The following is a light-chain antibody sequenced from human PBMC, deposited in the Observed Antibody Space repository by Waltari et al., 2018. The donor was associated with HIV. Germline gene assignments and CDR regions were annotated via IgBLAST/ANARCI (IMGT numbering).Light chain of an antibody. CDR3: QSYDSSLSSVL. J-gene: IGLJ3*02. CDR1: GSNIGAGYD. Sequence: QSVLTQPPSVSGAPGQRVTISCTGGGSNIGAGYDVHWYQHPPASAPKLLIFGSTNRPFGVPDRFSGSKSDTSASLAITALQAEDEADYYCQSYDSSLSSVLFGGGTKLTVL. CDR2: GST. V-gene: IGLV1-40*01.